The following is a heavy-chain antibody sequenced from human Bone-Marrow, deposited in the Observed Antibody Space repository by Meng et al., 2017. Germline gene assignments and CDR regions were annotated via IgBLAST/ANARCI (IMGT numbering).Heavy chain of an antibody. D-gene: IGHD6-13*01. V-gene: IGHV4-30-4*01. J-gene: IGHJ4*02. CDR2: IQQDGYT. Sequence: QVQLQESGPGLVKPSQTLSLTCTVSGGSISSGDYYWSWIRQPPGKGLEWIGEIQQDGYTNYSPSLKSRVTISVDKSRNQFSLKLNSVTAADTAVYYCARLGPPIAAGDPFDYWGQGTLVTVSS. CDR1: GGSISSGDYY. CDR3: ARLGPPIAAGDPFDY.